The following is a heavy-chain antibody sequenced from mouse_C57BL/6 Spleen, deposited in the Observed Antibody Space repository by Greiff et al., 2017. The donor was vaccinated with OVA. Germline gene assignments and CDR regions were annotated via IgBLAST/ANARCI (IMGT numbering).Heavy chain of an antibody. Sequence: EVQLVESGPELVKPGASVKIPCKASGYTFTDYNMDWVKQSHGKSLEWIGDINPNNGGTIYNQKFKGKATLTVDKSSSTAYMELRSLTSEDTAVYYCARWANWDRDYFDYWGQGTTLTVSS. CDR1: GYTFTDYN. CDR3: ARWANWDRDYFDY. D-gene: IGHD4-1*01. CDR2: INPNNGGT. J-gene: IGHJ2*01. V-gene: IGHV1-18*01.